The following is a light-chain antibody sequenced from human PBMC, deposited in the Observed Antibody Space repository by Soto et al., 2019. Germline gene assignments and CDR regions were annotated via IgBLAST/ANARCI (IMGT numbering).Light chain of an antibody. J-gene: IGKJ1*01. CDR1: QSVSSSS. CDR2: GAS. V-gene: IGKV3-20*01. Sequence: EIVLRQSPGTLSLSPGERATISCRASQSVSSSSLAWYQQKPGQAPRLLIYGASTRATGIPDRFSGSGSGTDFTLTISRLEPEDFAVYYCQQSETFGQGTKVDIK. CDR3: QQSET.